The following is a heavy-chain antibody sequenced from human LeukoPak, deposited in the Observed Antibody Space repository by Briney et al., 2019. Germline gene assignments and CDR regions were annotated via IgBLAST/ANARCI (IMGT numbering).Heavy chain of an antibody. CDR1: GFTFSNYG. Sequence: GVSVRLSCAASGFTFSNYGMQGVRQAPGKGLEGGGLIWYDGSNKYYTDSVKGRFTISRDNSKNTLYLQMNGLRAEDTAVYFCTRGIAVADNWFDPWGQGTLVTVSS. CDR3: TRGIAVADNWFDP. CDR2: IWYDGSNK. D-gene: IGHD6-19*01. V-gene: IGHV3-33*01. J-gene: IGHJ5*02.